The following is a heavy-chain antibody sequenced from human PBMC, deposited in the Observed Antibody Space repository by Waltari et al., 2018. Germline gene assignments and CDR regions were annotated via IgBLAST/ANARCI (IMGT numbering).Heavy chain of an antibody. CDR2: ISSSSSTI. CDR3: ASDSTYYDILTGTTDY. V-gene: IGHV3-48*01. CDR1: GFTFRSYS. J-gene: IGHJ4*02. Sequence: EVQLVESGGGLVQPGGSLRLSCAASGFTFRSYSLNWVRQAPGKGLEWVSYISSSSSTIYYADSVKGRFTISRDNAKNSLYLQMNSLRAEDTAVYYCASDSTYYDILTGTTDYWGQGTLVTVSS. D-gene: IGHD3-9*01.